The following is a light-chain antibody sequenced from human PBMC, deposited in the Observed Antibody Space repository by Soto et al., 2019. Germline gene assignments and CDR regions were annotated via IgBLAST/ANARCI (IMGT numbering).Light chain of an antibody. CDR2: LGS. Sequence: DIVMTQSPLSLPVTPGEPASISCRSSQSLLHSNGYNYLDWYLQKPGQSPQLLIYLGSNRASGVPDRFIGSGSGIDFTLKISRVEAEDVGVYYCMQALQTAWTFGQGTKVEIK. J-gene: IGKJ1*01. CDR3: MQALQTAWT. V-gene: IGKV2-28*01. CDR1: QSLLHSNGYNY.